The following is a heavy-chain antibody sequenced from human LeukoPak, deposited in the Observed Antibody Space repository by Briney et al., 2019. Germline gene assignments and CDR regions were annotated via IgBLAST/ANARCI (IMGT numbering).Heavy chain of an antibody. CDR2: INPNSGGT. D-gene: IGHD6-6*01. CDR3: ARDIAARNYYYYGMDV. Sequence: GASVKVSCKASGYTFTGYYMHWVRQAPGQGLEWMGWINPNSGGTNYAQKFQGRVTMTRDTSISTAYMELSRLRSDDTAVYYCARDIAARNYYYYGMDVWGQGTTVTVSS. CDR1: GYTFTGYY. V-gene: IGHV1-2*02. J-gene: IGHJ6*02.